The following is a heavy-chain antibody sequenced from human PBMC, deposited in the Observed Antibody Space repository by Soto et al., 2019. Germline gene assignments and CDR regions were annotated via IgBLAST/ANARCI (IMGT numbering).Heavy chain of an antibody. Sequence: SQTLSLTCAISGDSVSSNSAAWNWIRQSPSRGLEWLGRTYYRSKWYNDYAVSVKSRITIKPDTSKNQFSLQLNSVTPEDTAVYYCAAEGYSSSSAALDIWGQGTMVTVSS. D-gene: IGHD6-13*01. CDR1: GDSVSSNSAA. J-gene: IGHJ3*02. CDR3: AAEGYSSSSAALDI. CDR2: TYYRSKWYN. V-gene: IGHV6-1*01.